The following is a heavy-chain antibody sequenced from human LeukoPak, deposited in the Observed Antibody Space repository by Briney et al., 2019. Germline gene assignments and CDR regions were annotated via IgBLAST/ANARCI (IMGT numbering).Heavy chain of an antibody. CDR1: GYTFTSYY. CDR2: INPSGGST. V-gene: IGHV1-46*01. J-gene: IGHJ3*02. CDR3: AAEQLERLSVAFDI. Sequence: GASVKVSCKASGYTFTSYYMHWVRQAPGQGLEWMGIINPSGGSTSYAQKFQGRVTMARDTSTSTVYMELSSLRSKDTAVYYCAAEQLERLSVAFDIWGQGTMVTVSS. D-gene: IGHD1-1*01.